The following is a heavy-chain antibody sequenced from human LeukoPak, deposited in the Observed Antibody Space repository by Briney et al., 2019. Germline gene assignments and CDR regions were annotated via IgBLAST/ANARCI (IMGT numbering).Heavy chain of an antibody. CDR2: INHSGST. CDR1: GGSFSGYY. V-gene: IGHV4-34*01. D-gene: IGHD1-26*01. Sequence: SETLSLTCAVYGGSFSGYYWGWIRQFPGKGLECIGEINHSGSTNYNPSLKSRVTISVDTSKNQFSLKLKSVTAADTAMYYCARGEKWDLHAFDIWGQGTMVTVSS. CDR3: ARGEKWDLHAFDI. J-gene: IGHJ3*02.